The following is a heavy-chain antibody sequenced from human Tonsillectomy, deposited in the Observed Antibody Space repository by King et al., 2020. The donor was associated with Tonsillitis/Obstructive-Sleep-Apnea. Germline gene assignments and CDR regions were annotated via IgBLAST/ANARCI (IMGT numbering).Heavy chain of an antibody. D-gene: IGHD3-3*01. CDR1: GFTFSSYA. V-gene: IGHV3-30*04. Sequence: VQLVESGGGVVQPGRSLRLSCAASGFTFSSYAMHWVRQAPGKGLEWVAVISYDGSNKYYADSVKGRFTISRDNSKNTLYLQMNSLRAEDTAVYYWARGTDDFWGGYFDYWGQGTLVTVSS. J-gene: IGHJ4*02. CDR2: ISYDGSNK. CDR3: ARGTDDFWGGYFDY.